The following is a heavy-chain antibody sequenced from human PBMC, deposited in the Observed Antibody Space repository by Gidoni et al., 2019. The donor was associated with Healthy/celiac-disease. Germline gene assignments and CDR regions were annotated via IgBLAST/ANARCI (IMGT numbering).Heavy chain of an antibody. J-gene: IGHJ6*02. Sequence: QVQLVQSGAEVKKPGASVKVSCQASGYTFTGYYMHWVRQAPGQGLEWMGRINPNSGGTNYAQKFQGRVTMTRDTSISTAYMELSRLRSDDTAVYYCARGEDIVVVVAAPGDYYYYGMDVWGQGTTVTVSS. D-gene: IGHD2-15*01. V-gene: IGHV1-2*06. CDR3: ARGEDIVVVVAAPGDYYYYGMDV. CDR2: INPNSGGT. CDR1: GYTFTGYY.